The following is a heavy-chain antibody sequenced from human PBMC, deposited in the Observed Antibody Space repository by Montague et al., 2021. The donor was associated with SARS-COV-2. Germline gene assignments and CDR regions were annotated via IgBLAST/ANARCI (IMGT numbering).Heavy chain of an antibody. V-gene: IGHV4-4*02. Sequence: SETLSLTCAVSGGSISSSNWWSWVRQPPGKGLEWIGEIYHSGSTNYNPXXKSRDTISVDKSKNQFSLKLSSVTAADTAVYYCARRYCSSTSCPNWFDPWGQGTLVTVSS. CDR2: IYHSGST. D-gene: IGHD2-2*01. J-gene: IGHJ5*02. CDR3: ARRYCSSTSCPNWFDP. CDR1: GGSISSSNW.